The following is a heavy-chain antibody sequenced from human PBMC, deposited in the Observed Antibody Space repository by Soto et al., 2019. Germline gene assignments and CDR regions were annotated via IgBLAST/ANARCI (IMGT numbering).Heavy chain of an antibody. CDR1: GGSISSGGYY. CDR2: NYYSGIT. Sequence: QVQLQESGPGLVKPSQTLSLTCTVSGGSISSGGYYWTWIRQHPGKGLEWIGYNYYSGITYYNPSLKSRVTISLDTAKNQYPLKLSSVTAADPAVYYCARGSSIAGLYYGMDVWGQGTTVTVSS. J-gene: IGHJ6*02. CDR3: ARGSSIAGLYYGMDV. V-gene: IGHV4-31*03. D-gene: IGHD6-6*01.